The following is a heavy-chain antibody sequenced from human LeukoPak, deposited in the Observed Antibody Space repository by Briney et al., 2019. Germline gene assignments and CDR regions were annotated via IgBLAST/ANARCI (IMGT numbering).Heavy chain of an antibody. D-gene: IGHD2-15*01. CDR1: GFTFSSYS. CDR3: TRDRVAAPGWFDP. Sequence: GGSLRLSCAASGFTFSSYSMDWVRQAPGKGLEWVSSTSSSSSYIYYADSVKGRFTISRDNAKNSLYLQMNSLRAEDTAVYYCTRDRVAAPGWFDPWGQGTLVTVSS. V-gene: IGHV3-21*01. J-gene: IGHJ5*02. CDR2: TSSSSSYI.